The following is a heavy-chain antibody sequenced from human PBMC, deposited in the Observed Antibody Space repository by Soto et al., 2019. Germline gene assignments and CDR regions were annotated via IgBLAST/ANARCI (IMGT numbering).Heavy chain of an antibody. Sequence: ASVKVSCKASGFTFTSSAVQWVRQARGQRLEWIGWIVVGSGNTNYAQKFQERVTITRDMSTSTAYMELSSLRSEDTAVYYCAADPTGGYYDFWSGPPLRSTHYYYYGMDVWGQGTTVTVSS. CDR1: GFTFTSSA. CDR3: AADPTGGYYDFWSGPPLRSTHYYYYGMDV. D-gene: IGHD3-3*01. CDR2: IVVGSGNT. J-gene: IGHJ6*02. V-gene: IGHV1-58*01.